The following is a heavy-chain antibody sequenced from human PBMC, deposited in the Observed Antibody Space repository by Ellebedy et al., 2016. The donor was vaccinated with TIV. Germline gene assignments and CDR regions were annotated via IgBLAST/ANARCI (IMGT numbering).Heavy chain of an antibody. J-gene: IGHJ3*02. CDR2: IYYSGST. CDR3: ARLYSNVVVVAAEGDI. CDR1: GGSISSSNW. V-gene: IGHV4-4*02. Sequence: MPGGSLRLSCAVSGGSISSSNWWSWVRQPPGKGLEWIGYIYYSGSTNYNPSLKSRVTISVDTSKNQFSLKLSSVTAADTAVYYCARLYSNVVVVAAEGDIWGQGTMVTVSS. D-gene: IGHD2-15*01.